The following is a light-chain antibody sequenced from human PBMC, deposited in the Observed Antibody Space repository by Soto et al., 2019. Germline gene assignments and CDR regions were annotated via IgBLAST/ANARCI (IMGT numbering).Light chain of an antibody. CDR3: CSYAGSSTYV. CDR1: RSDVGSYSL. CDR2: EGS. J-gene: IGLJ1*01. V-gene: IGLV2-23*01. Sequence: QSALTQPASVSGSPGRSITISCSGTRSDVGSYSLVSWYQQHPAKAPKLVIYEGSKRPSGVSNRFSGSKSGNTASLTISGLQAEDEADYYCCSYAGSSTYVFGNGTKLTVL.